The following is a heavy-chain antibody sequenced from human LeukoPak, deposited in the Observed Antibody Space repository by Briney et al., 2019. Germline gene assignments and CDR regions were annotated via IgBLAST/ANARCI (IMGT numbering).Heavy chain of an antibody. Sequence: ASVKVSCKASGYTFTGYYMHWVRQAPGKGLEWMGGFDPEDGETIYAQKFQGRVTMTEDTSTDTAYMELSSLRSEDTAVYYCATDLAFTPMDVWGQGTTVTVSS. CDR1: GYTFTGYY. CDR2: FDPEDGET. CDR3: ATDLAFTPMDV. J-gene: IGHJ6*02. D-gene: IGHD3-16*01. V-gene: IGHV1-24*01.